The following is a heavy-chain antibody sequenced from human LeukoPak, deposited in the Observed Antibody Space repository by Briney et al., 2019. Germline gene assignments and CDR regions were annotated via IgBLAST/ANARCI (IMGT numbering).Heavy chain of an antibody. CDR1: GGSISSSTYY. J-gene: IGHJ4*02. CDR2: IYYSGRT. Sequence: SETLSLTCTVSGGSISSSTYYWGRIRQPPGKGLEWLGNIYYSGRTYYNPSLKNRLTISVDTSRNQFSLNLRSVTAADTAVYYCARLKSSYGDYYFDYWGQGTLVTVSS. D-gene: IGHD4-17*01. CDR3: ARLKSSYGDYYFDY. V-gene: IGHV4-39*01.